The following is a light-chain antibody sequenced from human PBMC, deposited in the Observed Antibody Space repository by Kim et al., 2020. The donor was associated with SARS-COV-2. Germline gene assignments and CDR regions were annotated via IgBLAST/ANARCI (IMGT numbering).Light chain of an antibody. V-gene: IGKV3-15*01. Sequence: PQSPATLSVSPGERATLSCRASQSVSSNLAWYQQKPGQAPRLLIYGASTRATGIPARFSGSGSGTEFTLTISSLQSEDFAVYYCQQYNNWPYTFGQGTKLEI. CDR1: QSVSSN. J-gene: IGKJ2*01. CDR2: GAS. CDR3: QQYNNWPYT.